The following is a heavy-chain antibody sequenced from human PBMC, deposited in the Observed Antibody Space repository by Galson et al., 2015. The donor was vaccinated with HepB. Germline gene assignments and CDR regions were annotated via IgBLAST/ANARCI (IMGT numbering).Heavy chain of an antibody. D-gene: IGHD2-2*01. J-gene: IGHJ4*02. CDR3: ARSHRNYCSSTSCYLEGFGY. V-gene: IGHV3-30-3*01. Sequence: SLRLSCAASGFTFSSYAMHWVRQAPGKGLEWVAVISYDGSNKYYADSVKGRFTISRDNSKNTLYLQMNSLRAEDTAVYYCARSHRNYCSSTSCYLEGFGYLCQGTLVTVSS. CDR2: ISYDGSNK. CDR1: GFTFSSYA.